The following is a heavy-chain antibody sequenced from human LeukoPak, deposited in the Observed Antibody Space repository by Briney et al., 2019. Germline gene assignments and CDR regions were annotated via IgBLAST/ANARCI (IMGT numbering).Heavy chain of an antibody. D-gene: IGHD1-26*01. Sequence: GGSLRLSCAASGFTFSTYTMNWVRQAPGKGLEWVSSISIIGSYMYYADSLKGRFTISRDNAKNSLSLQMNSLRAEDTAVYYCARGPSGSYSAFDIWGQGTMVTVSS. V-gene: IGHV3-21*01. CDR3: ARGPSGSYSAFDI. CDR2: ISIIGSYM. J-gene: IGHJ3*02. CDR1: GFTFSTYT.